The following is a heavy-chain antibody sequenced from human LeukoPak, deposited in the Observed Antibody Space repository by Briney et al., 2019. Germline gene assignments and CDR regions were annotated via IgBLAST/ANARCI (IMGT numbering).Heavy chain of an antibody. V-gene: IGHV3-49*03. CDR2: IRRELYGGTP. J-gene: IGHJ4*02. CDR3: TRRVGY. D-gene: IGHD1-26*01. Sequence: GGSLRLSCAGSGFNFGEYAMTWFRQAPGKGLEWVGYIRRELYGGTPEYAASVKDRFIISRDDSKSILYLQMNSLKTEDTAIYFCTRRVGYWGQGTLVTVST. CDR1: GFNFGEYA.